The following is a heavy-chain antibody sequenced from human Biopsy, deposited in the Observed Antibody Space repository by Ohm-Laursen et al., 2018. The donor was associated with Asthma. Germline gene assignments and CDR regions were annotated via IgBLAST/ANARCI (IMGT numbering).Heavy chain of an antibody. Sequence: SQTLSLTCTVSGASIKTDDHCWSWLRQPPGKGLEWFGFIHYSGSTPYNPSLKGGVTISVDTSKNQFSLKLSSVTAADTAVYYCARASVAASSNWFDPWGQGTLVTVSS. CDR2: IHYSGST. J-gene: IGHJ5*02. CDR1: GASIKTDDHC. D-gene: IGHD6-19*01. V-gene: IGHV4-30-4*01. CDR3: ARASVAASSNWFDP.